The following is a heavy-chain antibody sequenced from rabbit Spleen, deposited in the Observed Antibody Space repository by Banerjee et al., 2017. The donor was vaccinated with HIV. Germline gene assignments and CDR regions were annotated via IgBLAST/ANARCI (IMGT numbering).Heavy chain of an antibody. CDR2: IYTDNGNT. V-gene: IGHV1S40*01. J-gene: IGHJ4*01. Sequence: QSLEESGGDLVKPGASLTLTCTASGFSFSSGYDMCWVRQAPGKGLEWIACIYTDNGNTYYASWAQGRFTISKISSTTVTLQMTSLTVADTATYFCARGDYNYGNGYSLWGQGTLVTVS. CDR1: GFSFSSGYD. D-gene: IGHD6-1*01. CDR3: ARGDYNYGNGYSL.